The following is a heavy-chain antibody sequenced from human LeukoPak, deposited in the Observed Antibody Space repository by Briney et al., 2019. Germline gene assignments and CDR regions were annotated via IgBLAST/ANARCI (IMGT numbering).Heavy chain of an antibody. CDR1: GFTFSDYY. CDR3: ARGSALTYYYDTTTYFDY. Sequence: GGSLRLSCAASGFTFSDYYMSWIRQAPGKGLEWLSYISNSGSTKYYADSVKGRFTISRDNTKNSLYLQMNSLRAEDTAVYYCARGSALTYYYDTTTYFDYWGQGTLVTVSS. D-gene: IGHD3-22*01. V-gene: IGHV3-11*01. J-gene: IGHJ4*02. CDR2: ISNSGSTK.